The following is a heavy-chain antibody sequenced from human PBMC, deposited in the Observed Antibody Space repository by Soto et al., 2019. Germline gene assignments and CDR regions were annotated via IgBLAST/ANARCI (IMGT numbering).Heavy chain of an antibody. CDR1: GYTFTSYY. CDR3: AINLPTYYYDSSGSRETLAY. Sequence: GASVKVSCKASGYTFTSYYMHWVRQAPGQGLEWMGIINPSGGSTSYAQKFQGRVTMTRDTSTSTVYMELSSLRSEDTAVYYCAINLPTYYYDSSGSRETLAYWGQGTLVTVSS. CDR2: INPSGGST. J-gene: IGHJ4*02. D-gene: IGHD3-22*01. V-gene: IGHV1-46*01.